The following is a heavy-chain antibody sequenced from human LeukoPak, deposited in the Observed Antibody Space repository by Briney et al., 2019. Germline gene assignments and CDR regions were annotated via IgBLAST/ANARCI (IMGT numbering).Heavy chain of an antibody. CDR2: IRSKANSYAT. D-gene: IGHD2-15*01. CDR1: GFTFSGSG. CDR3: AALRRYCSGGSCYRGGPFDY. V-gene: IGHV3-73*01. J-gene: IGHJ4*02. Sequence: GGSLRLSCAASGFTFSGSGMHWVRQASGKGLEWVGRIRSKANSYATAYAASVKGRFTISRDNAKNSLYLQMNSLRAEDTAVYYCAALRRYCSGGSCYRGGPFDYWGQGTLVTVSS.